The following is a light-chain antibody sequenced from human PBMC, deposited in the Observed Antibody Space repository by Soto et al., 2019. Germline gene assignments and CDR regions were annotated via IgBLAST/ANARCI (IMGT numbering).Light chain of an antibody. CDR1: QSISTW. J-gene: IGKJ1*01. CDR3: QQYYSSAPSWT. Sequence: DIQMTQSPSTLSAFVGDRLTITCRASQSISTWLAWYQQKPGKAPKLLIYDASSLKSGVPSRFSGSGSGTEFTLTISSLQTDDFATYYCQQYYSSAPSWTF. CDR2: DAS. V-gene: IGKV1-5*01.